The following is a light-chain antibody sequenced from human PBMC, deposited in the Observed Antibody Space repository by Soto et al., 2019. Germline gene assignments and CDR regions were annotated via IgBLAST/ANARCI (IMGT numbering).Light chain of an antibody. V-gene: IGKV1-39*01. CDR1: QSISSS. CDR3: QQSYTAPSIT. J-gene: IGKJ5*01. Sequence: DIQMTQSPSSLYASVGDKVTITCRASQSISSSLNWYQQKSGKAPNLLIYGVSRLQGGVPSRSSGSGSGTYFTLSIISLQPEEFATYYCQQSYTAPSITFGQGTRLEIK. CDR2: GVS.